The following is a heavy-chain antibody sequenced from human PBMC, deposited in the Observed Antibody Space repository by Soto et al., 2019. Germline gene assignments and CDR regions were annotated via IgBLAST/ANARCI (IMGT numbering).Heavy chain of an antibody. D-gene: IGHD6-6*01. CDR1: GYTLTEFF. CDR3: ATAGQLDRFDP. J-gene: IGHJ5*02. Sequence: ASVKVSCKVSGYTLTEFFMHWVRQAPGKGLEWMGGFDPEDGETIYAQKFQGRVTMTEDTSTDTAYMELSSLRSEDTAVYYCATAGQLDRFDPWGQGTLVTVSS. CDR2: FDPEDGET. V-gene: IGHV1-24*01.